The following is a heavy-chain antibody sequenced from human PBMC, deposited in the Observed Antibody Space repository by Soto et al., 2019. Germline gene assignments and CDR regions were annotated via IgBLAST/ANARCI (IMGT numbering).Heavy chain of an antibody. D-gene: IGHD3-3*02. CDR3: ARDTETLGPRANDALDI. J-gene: IGHJ3*02. CDR1: GYTFSAYT. CDR2: INVGSGNT. V-gene: IGHV1-3*01. Sequence: ASVKVSCKAAGYTFSAYTMNWVRQAPGQSFEWMGWINVGSGNTRYSQNFQGRVSITRDTSASTVYMELTGLKSEDTAMYYCARDTETLGPRANDALDIWGQGTMVTVSS.